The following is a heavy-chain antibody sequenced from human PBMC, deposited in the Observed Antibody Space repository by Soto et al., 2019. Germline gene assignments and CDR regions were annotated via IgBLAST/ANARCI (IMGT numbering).Heavy chain of an antibody. Sequence: QVQLVESGGGVVQPGRSLRLSCAASGFTFSSYGMHWVRQAPGKGLEWVAVISYDGSNKYYADSVKGRFTISRDNSKNTLYLQMNSLRAEDTAVYYCEKWAAGSGYYWPHFDYWGQGTLVTVSS. J-gene: IGHJ4*02. D-gene: IGHD3-22*01. CDR3: EKWAAGSGYYWPHFDY. CDR1: GFTFSSYG. CDR2: ISYDGSNK. V-gene: IGHV3-30*18.